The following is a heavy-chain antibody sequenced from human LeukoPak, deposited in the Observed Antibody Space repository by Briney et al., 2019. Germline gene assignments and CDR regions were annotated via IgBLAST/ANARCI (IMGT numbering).Heavy chain of an antibody. J-gene: IGHJ4*02. V-gene: IGHV3-48*04. D-gene: IGHD3-10*01. CDR3: ARVLGSYAVDY. CDR2: ISKSGTTK. CDR1: GFTFSSYW. Sequence: GGSLRLSCAASGFTFSSYWMSWVRQAPGKGLEWVSYISKSGTTKEYADSVKGRFTISRDNTKNSLYLQMNSLTVDDTAVYYCARVLGSYAVDYWGQGTLATVSS.